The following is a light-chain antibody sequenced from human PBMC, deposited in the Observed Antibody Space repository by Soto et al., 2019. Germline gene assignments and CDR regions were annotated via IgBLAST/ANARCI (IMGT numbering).Light chain of an antibody. J-gene: IGKJ4*01. Sequence: IVMTQSPATLSVSPWERATLSCRASQSVSSNLAWYQQKPGQAPRLLIYGASTRATGIPARFSGSGSGTEFTLTINSLQSEDFAVYYCQPYNNWPLNFGGGTKVDIK. CDR2: GAS. CDR3: QPYNNWPLN. V-gene: IGKV3-15*01. CDR1: QSVSSN.